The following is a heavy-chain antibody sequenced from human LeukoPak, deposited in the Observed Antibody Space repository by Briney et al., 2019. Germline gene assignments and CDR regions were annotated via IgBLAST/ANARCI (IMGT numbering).Heavy chain of an antibody. J-gene: IGHJ4*02. D-gene: IGHD2-15*01. CDR2: IRSDGSNK. CDR1: GFTFSTYG. CDR3: AKGGGGYVDY. Sequence: GGSLRLSCAASGFTFSTYGMHWVRQTPDKGLEWVAAIRSDGSNKYFADSVKGRFTISRDNSKNTLYLQMNSLRTADTAIYYRAKGGGGYVDYWGQGTLVTVSS. V-gene: IGHV3-30*02.